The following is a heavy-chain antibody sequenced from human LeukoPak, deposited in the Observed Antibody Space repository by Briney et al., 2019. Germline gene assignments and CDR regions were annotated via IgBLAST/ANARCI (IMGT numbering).Heavy chain of an antibody. D-gene: IGHD2-21*02. V-gene: IGHV4-39*01. CDR1: GASISSGDYY. CDR3: ARHDRSRLGDTEVFDY. Sequence: SETLSLPCTVSGASISSGDYYWGWIRQPPGKGLEWIASISDSGSTYYNPSLVSRVTISVDTSKTQFSLKVDSVTAADTAVYFCARHDRSRLGDTEVFDYWGQGTLVTVSS. CDR2: ISDSGST. J-gene: IGHJ4*02.